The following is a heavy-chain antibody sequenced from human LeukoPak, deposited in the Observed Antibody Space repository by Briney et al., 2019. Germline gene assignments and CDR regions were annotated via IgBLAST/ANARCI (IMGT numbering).Heavy chain of an antibody. Sequence: SVKVSCKASGYTFTSYGISWVRQAPGQGLEWMGGIIPIFGTANYAQKFQGRVTITADESTSTAYMELSSLRSEDTAVYYCARERSTTQYYFDYWGQGTLVTVSS. V-gene: IGHV1-69*13. CDR3: ARERSTTQYYFDY. J-gene: IGHJ4*02. D-gene: IGHD1-7*01. CDR1: GYTFTSYG. CDR2: IIPIFGTA.